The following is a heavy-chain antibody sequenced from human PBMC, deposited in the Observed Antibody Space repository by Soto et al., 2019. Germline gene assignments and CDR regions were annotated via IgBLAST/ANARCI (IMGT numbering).Heavy chain of an antibody. CDR2: IYHTGTT. J-gene: IGHJ1*01. CDR1: GGSINSGGYS. Sequence: PSETLSLTCTVSGGSINSGGYSWTWIRQPPGKGLEWIGFIYHTGTTYYNPSLKSRVTISVDRSKNQFSLKLSSVTAADTAVYYCARANLGLLWFGEWHWGQGTLVTVSS. CDR3: ARANLGLLWFGEWH. V-gene: IGHV4-30-2*01. D-gene: IGHD3-10*01.